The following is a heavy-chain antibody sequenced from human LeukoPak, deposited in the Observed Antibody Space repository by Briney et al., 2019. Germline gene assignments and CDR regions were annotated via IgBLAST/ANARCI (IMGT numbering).Heavy chain of an antibody. Sequence: GGSLRLSCAASGFTVSSNYMNWVRQAPGKGLEWVSVIYSGGSTYYADSVKGRFTISRDNSKNTLYLQMNSLRAEDTAVYYCARDKIVGATLLDYWGQGALVIVSS. D-gene: IGHD1-26*01. V-gene: IGHV3-66*01. J-gene: IGHJ4*02. CDR1: GFTVSSNY. CDR3: ARDKIVGATLLDY. CDR2: IYSGGST.